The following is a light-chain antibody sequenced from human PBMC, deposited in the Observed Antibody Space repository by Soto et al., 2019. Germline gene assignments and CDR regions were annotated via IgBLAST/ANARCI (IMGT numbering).Light chain of an antibody. CDR1: SSDVGGYNY. V-gene: IGLV2-11*01. Sequence: QSVLTQPRSVSGSPGQSVTISCTGTSSDVGGYNYVSWYQEQPGKAPKLMIYDVSKRPSGVPDRFSGSKSGNTASLTISGLQAEDEADYYCCSYAGSYSYVFGPGTKVTV. J-gene: IGLJ1*01. CDR3: CSYAGSYSYV. CDR2: DVS.